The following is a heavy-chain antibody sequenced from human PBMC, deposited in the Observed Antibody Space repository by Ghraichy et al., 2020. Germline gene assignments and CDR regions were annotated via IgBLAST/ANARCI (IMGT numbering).Heavy chain of an antibody. CDR3: ARAPKNYDSSGYYLNYYYGMDV. CDR1: GDSVSSNSAA. J-gene: IGHJ6*02. CDR2: TYYRSKWYN. Sequence: SQTLSLTCAISGDSVSSNSAAWNWIRQSPSRGLEWLGRTYYRSKWYNDYAVSVKSRITINPDTSKNQFSLQLNSVTPEDTAVYYCARAPKNYDSSGYYLNYYYGMDVWGQGTTVTVSS. V-gene: IGHV6-1*01. D-gene: IGHD3-22*01.